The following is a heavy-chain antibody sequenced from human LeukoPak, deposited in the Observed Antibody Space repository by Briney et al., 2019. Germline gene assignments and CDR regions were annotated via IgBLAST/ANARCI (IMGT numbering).Heavy chain of an antibody. CDR3: ARDSTVVTPGEEEAVFDY. Sequence: GGSLRLSCAASGFTFSSYGMHWVRQAPGKGLEWVAVIWYDGSNKYYADSVKGRFTISRDNSKNTLYLQMNSLRAEDTAVYYCARDSTVVTPGEEEAVFDYWGQGTLVTVSS. CDR2: IWYDGSNK. V-gene: IGHV3-33*01. CDR1: GFTFSSYG. J-gene: IGHJ4*02. D-gene: IGHD4-23*01.